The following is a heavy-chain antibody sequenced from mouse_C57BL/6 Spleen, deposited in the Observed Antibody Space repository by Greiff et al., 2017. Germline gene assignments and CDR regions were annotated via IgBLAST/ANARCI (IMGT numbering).Heavy chain of an antibody. Sequence: EVQLQESGPGLVKPSQSLSLTCSVTGYSITSGYYWNWIRQFPGNKLEWMGYISYDGSNNYNPSLKNRISISRDTSKNQFFLKLNSVTTEDTATYYCARDWAIYDGYYFDDWGQGTTLTVSS. D-gene: IGHD2-3*01. CDR3: ARDWAIYDGYYFDD. V-gene: IGHV3-6*01. J-gene: IGHJ2*01. CDR2: ISYDGSN. CDR1: GYSITSGYY.